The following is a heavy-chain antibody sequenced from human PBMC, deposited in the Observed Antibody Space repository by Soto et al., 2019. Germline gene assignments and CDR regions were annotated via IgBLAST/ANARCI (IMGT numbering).Heavy chain of an antibody. CDR1: GSAFRGYS. V-gene: IGHV3-30-3*01. CDR3: ASQMYFFDSSGYFPPPI. Sequence: PGGSLRLSCSASGSAFRGYSIHWVRQAPGKGLEWITLISYDEATTFYADSVKGRFTISRDDSKNVSYLQMDSLRREDTGVYFCASQMYFFDSSGYFPPPIWGQETLVTVSS. J-gene: IGHJ4*01. D-gene: IGHD3-22*01. CDR2: ISYDEATT.